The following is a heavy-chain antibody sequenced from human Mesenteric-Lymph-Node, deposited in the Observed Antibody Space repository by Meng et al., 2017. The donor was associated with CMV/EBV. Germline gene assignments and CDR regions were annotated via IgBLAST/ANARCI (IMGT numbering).Heavy chain of an antibody. CDR1: GFSFSNYE. V-gene: IGHV3-48*03. CDR3: ASEWEPAPIDY. CDR2: ISSSTGTI. J-gene: IGHJ4*02. D-gene: IGHD1-26*01. Sequence: GESLKISCAASGFSFSNYEMNWVRQAPGKGLEWVSYISSSTGTIYYADSVRGRFTISRDNAKNSLYLQMNSLRAEDTAVYYCASEWEPAPIDYWGQGTLVTVSS.